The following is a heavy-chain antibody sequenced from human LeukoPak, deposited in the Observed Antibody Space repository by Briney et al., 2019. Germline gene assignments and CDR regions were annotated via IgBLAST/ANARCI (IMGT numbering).Heavy chain of an antibody. V-gene: IGHV3-33*01. CDR2: IWYDGSQE. Sequence: GGSLRLSCAASGFIFSNHGMHWVRQAPGKGLEWVANIWYDGSQEYYADTVKGRFTISRDISKNTLYLQMNSLRAEDTAVYYCARDLAAARLDFRGQGTLVTVSS. CDR3: ARDLAAARLDF. CDR1: GFIFSNHG. D-gene: IGHD6-6*01. J-gene: IGHJ4*02.